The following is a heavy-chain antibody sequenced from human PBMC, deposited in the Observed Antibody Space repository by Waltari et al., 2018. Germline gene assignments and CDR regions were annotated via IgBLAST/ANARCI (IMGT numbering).Heavy chain of an antibody. D-gene: IGHD1-1*01. CDR3: ARRRSPNYYFDY. V-gene: IGHV4-34*01. Sequence: QVQLQQWGAGLLKPSETLSLTCAVYGGSFSGYYWSWIRQPPGKGLEWIGEINHSGSTNYNPSLKSRVTISVDTSKNQFSLKLSSVTAADTAVYYCARRRSPNYYFDYWGQGTLVTVSS. J-gene: IGHJ4*02. CDR1: GGSFSGYY. CDR2: INHSGST.